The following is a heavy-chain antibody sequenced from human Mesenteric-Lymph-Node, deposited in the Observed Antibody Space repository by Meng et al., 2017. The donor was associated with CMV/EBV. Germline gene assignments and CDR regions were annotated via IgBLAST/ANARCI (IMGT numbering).Heavy chain of an antibody. V-gene: IGHV3-74*01. CDR3: ARDCVWSSTSCYTEGGMDV. Sequence: GESLKISCAASGFTFSSYWMHWVRQAPGKGLVWVSRINSDGSSTSYADSVKGRFTISRDNAKNTLYLQMNSLRAEDTAVYYCARDCVWSSTSCYTEGGMDVWGQGTTVTVSS. J-gene: IGHJ6*02. D-gene: IGHD2-2*02. CDR2: INSDGSST. CDR1: GFTFSSYW.